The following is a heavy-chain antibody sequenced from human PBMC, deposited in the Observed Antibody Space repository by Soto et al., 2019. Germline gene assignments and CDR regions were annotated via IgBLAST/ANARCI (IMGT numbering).Heavy chain of an antibody. D-gene: IGHD4-4*01. CDR3: ARVTTVTTDYGLDV. V-gene: IGHV1-46*01. Sequence: QVQLVQSGTEVKPPGASVKVSCKASGYTFTSYYIHWVRQAPGQGLEWVGIINPGGGSTSYSQKFQGRVTMTRETSTSTVYMELSSLRSEDTAVYFCARVTTVTTDYGLDVWGQGTTVTVSS. CDR1: GYTFTSYY. CDR2: INPGGGST. J-gene: IGHJ6*02.